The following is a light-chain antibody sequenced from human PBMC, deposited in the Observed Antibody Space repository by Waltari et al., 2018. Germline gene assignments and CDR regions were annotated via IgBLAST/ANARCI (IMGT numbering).Light chain of an antibody. V-gene: IGKV3-11*01. CDR2: DAS. CDR3: QHRNNWPWT. CDR1: QTIYNY. J-gene: IGKJ1*01. Sequence: EVVLTQSPATLSLSPGERATLSCRASQTIYNYLAWYQQKPGQAPRLLIYDASTRATGIPDRFSGSGSGTDFTLIISRLEPEDFVVYYCQHRNNWPWTFGQGSKVEIK.